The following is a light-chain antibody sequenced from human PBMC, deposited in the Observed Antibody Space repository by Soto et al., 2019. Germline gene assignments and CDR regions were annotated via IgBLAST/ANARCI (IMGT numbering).Light chain of an antibody. V-gene: IGLV4-69*01. CDR2: LNSDGSH. Sequence: QLVLTQSPSASASLGASVKLTCTLSSGHSSYAIAWHQQQPEKGPRYLMKLNSDGSHSKGDGIPDRFSGSSSGAERYLTISRLQSEDEADDYCQTWGTGIQVFGGGTKLTVL. J-gene: IGLJ2*01. CDR1: SGHSSYA. CDR3: QTWGTGIQV.